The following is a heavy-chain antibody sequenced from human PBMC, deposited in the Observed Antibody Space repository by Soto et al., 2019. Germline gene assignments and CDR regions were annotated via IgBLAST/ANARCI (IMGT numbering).Heavy chain of an antibody. D-gene: IGHD2-21*02. J-gene: IGHJ4*02. CDR3: ARVPVVVTTHRRYCDY. Sequence: GQSLKISCKGSGYSLSSYWIGCVRLMPGKGLEWMWLIYPGDSDTRYSPSFQGQVTNSADKSISTAYLQWSSLKASDTAIYYCARVPVVVTTHRRYCDYWGQGTMVTVSS. CDR1: GYSLSSYW. CDR2: IYPGDSDT. V-gene: IGHV5-51*01.